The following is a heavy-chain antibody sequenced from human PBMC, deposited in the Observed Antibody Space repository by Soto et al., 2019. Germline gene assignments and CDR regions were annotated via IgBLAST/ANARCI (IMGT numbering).Heavy chain of an antibody. Sequence: ASVKVSCKASGYTFTSYGISWVRQAPGQGLEWMGWISAYNGNTNYAQKLQGIVTMTTDTSTSTAYMELRSLRSDDTAVYYCARKYSSSWYYYYGMDVWGQGTTVTVSS. D-gene: IGHD6-13*01. V-gene: IGHV1-18*04. CDR3: ARKYSSSWYYYYGMDV. CDR2: ISAYNGNT. J-gene: IGHJ6*02. CDR1: GYTFTSYG.